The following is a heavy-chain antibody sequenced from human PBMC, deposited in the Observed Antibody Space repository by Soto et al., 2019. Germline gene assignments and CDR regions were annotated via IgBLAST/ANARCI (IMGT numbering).Heavy chain of an antibody. Sequence: GESLKISCKGSGYSFTSYWISWVRQMPGKGLEWMGRIDPSDSYTNYSTSFQGHVTISADKSISTTYLQWSSLKASDTAMYYCARGLYSSGWYAPKTWGQGTLVTVSS. D-gene: IGHD6-19*01. CDR3: ARGLYSSGWYAPKT. J-gene: IGHJ5*02. V-gene: IGHV5-10-1*01. CDR1: GYSFTSYW. CDR2: IDPSDSYT.